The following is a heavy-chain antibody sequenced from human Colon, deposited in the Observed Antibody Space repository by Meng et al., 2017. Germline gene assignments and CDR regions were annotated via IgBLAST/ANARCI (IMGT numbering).Heavy chain of an antibody. CDR2: MNPNNGNT. V-gene: IGHV1-8*01. CDR3: ARTAMLDS. J-gene: IGHJ5*01. Sequence: QVQLVQSGAAVRTPGASEKVTCKASGYTFTSSDINWVRQATGRGLEWLGWMNPNNGNTGSAQKFQGRVSMTRDTSIGTAYMELSGLTSEDTAVYYCARTAMLDSWGQGTLVTVSS. CDR1: GYTFTSSD. D-gene: IGHD2-2*01.